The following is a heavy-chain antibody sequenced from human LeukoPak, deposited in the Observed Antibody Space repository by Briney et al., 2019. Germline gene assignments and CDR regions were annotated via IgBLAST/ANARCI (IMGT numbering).Heavy chain of an antibody. CDR3: AKEEGSGSRSSVSYGY. D-gene: IGHD3-10*01. CDR1: GFTFSSYA. V-gene: IGHV3-23*01. J-gene: IGHJ4*02. Sequence: QPGGSLRLSCAASGFTFSSYAMSWVRQAPGKGLEWVSAISGSGGSTYYADSVKGRFTISRDNSKNTLYLQMNSLRAEDTAVYYCAKEEGSGSRSSVSYGYWGQGTLVTVSS. CDR2: ISGSGGST.